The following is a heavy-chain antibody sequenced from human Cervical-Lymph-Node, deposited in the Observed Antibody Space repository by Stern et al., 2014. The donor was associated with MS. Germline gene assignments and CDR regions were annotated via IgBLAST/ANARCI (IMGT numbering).Heavy chain of an antibody. J-gene: IGHJ4*02. D-gene: IGHD3-10*01. Sequence: VQLVEYGAEVKKPGASVKVSCKASGYTFTSYYMHWVRQAPGQGLEWMGIINPSGGSTSYAQKFQGRVTMTRDTSTSTVYMELSSLRSEDTAVYYCARDYGSGSYYNGPTDYWGQGTLVTVSS. CDR2: INPSGGST. CDR1: GYTFTSYY. V-gene: IGHV1-46*01. CDR3: ARDYGSGSYYNGPTDY.